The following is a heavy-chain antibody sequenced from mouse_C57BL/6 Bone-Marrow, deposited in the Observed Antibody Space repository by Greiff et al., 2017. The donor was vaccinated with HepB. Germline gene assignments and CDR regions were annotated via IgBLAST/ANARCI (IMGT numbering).Heavy chain of an antibody. CDR1: GFSLTSYG. CDR3: ARHGSRITTVVARAMDY. CDR2: IWSDGST. Sequence: QVQLKESGPGLVAPSQSLSITCTVSGFSLTSYGVHWVRQPPGKGLEWLVVIWSDGSTTYNSALKSRLSISKDNSKSQVFLKMNSLQTDDTAMYYCARHGSRITTVVARAMDYWGQGTSVTVSS. D-gene: IGHD1-1*01. V-gene: IGHV2-6-1*01. J-gene: IGHJ4*01.